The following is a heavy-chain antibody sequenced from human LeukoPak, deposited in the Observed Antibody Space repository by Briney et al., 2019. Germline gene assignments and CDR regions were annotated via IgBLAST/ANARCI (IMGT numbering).Heavy chain of an antibody. CDR2: ISSSSSYI. Sequence: PGGSLRLSCAASGFTFSSYSMNWVRQAPGKGLEWVSSISSSSSYIYYADSVKGRFTISRDNAKNSLYLQMNSLRAEDTALYYCAKVGGKYGFDPWGQGTLVTVSS. V-gene: IGHV3-21*04. CDR1: GFTFSSYS. CDR3: AKVGGKYGFDP. J-gene: IGHJ5*02. D-gene: IGHD1-14*01.